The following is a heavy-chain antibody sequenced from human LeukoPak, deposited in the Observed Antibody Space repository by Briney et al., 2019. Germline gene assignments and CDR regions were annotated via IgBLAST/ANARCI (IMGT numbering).Heavy chain of an antibody. J-gene: IGHJ4*02. CDR1: GFTFKNYA. CDR3: AKDSWKTVPAASDY. D-gene: IGHD2-2*01. V-gene: IGHV3-23*01. CDR2: ISGGGIST. Sequence: QPGGSLRLSCAASGFTFKNYAMSWVRQAPGKGLEWVSAISGGGISTYYADSVKGRFTISRDNSKNTVYLQMNSLRAEDTAIYYCAKDSWKTVPAASDYWGQGTLVTVSS.